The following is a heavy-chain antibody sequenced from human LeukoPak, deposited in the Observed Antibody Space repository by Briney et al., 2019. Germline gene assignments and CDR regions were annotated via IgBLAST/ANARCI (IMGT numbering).Heavy chain of an antibody. CDR3: ARVEGQWLAVEDYYYYGMDV. D-gene: IGHD6-19*01. Sequence: ASVKVSCKASGYTFSGHYMHWVRQAPGQRLEWMGWVNPNNGGTTYAEKFQGRVTMTTDTSISTAYMELRSLRSDDTAVYYCARVEGQWLAVEDYYYYGMDVWGQGTTVTVSS. V-gene: IGHV1-2*02. J-gene: IGHJ6*02. CDR2: VNPNNGGT. CDR1: GYTFSGHY.